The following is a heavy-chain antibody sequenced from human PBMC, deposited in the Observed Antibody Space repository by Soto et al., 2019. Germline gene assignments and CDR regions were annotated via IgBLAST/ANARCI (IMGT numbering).Heavy chain of an antibody. CDR3: ARELYGANAFDI. Sequence: QVQLVESGGGVVQPRRSLRLSCAASGFTFSSYGMHWVRQAPGKGLEWVAVIWYDGSNKYYADSVKGRFTISRDNSKNTLYLQMNSLRAEDTAVYYCARELYGANAFDIWGQGTMVTVSS. CDR2: IWYDGSNK. CDR1: GFTFSSYG. D-gene: IGHD4-17*01. J-gene: IGHJ3*02. V-gene: IGHV3-33*01.